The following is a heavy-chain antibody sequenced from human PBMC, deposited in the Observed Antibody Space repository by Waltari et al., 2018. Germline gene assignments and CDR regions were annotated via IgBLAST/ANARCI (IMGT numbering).Heavy chain of an antibody. CDR1: GYSFTSYW. D-gene: IGHD1-26*01. J-gene: IGHJ3*02. V-gene: IGHV5-51*01. CDR3: ARDAGVGATGADAFDI. CDR2: IYPGDAVT. Sequence: EVQLVQSGAEVKKPGESLKISCKGSGYSFTSYWIGWVRQMPGKGLEWMGIIYPGDAVTRYSPSFQGQVTISADKSISTAYLQWSSLKASDTAMYYCARDAGVGATGADAFDIWGQGTMVTVSS.